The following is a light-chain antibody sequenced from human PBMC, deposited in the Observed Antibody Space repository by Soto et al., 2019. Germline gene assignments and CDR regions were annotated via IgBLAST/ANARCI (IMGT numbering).Light chain of an antibody. CDR1: SSDVGGYNY. Sequence: QSVLTQPPSASGSPGQSVTISCTGTSSDVGGYNYVSWYQQHPGKAPKLMIYEVTRRPSGVPDRFSGSKSGNTASLTVSGLQAEDEADYFCSSFAGTLFYVFGTGTKVT. CDR2: EVT. V-gene: IGLV2-8*01. J-gene: IGLJ1*01. CDR3: SSFAGTLFYV.